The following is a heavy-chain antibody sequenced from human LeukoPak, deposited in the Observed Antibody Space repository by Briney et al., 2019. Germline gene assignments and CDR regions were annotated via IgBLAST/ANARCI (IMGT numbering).Heavy chain of an antibody. J-gene: IGHJ4*02. V-gene: IGHV3-64*01. CDR3: ARGFRYYGSGIDY. Sequence: GGSLRLSCAASGSTFSEYSMHWVRQAPGKGLEYVSAISTNGGSTYYANSAKGRFTISRDDPKNTLDLQMGSLRPEDMAVYYCARGFRYYGSGIDYWGQGTLVTVSS. D-gene: IGHD3-10*01. CDR1: GSTFSEYS. CDR2: ISTNGGST.